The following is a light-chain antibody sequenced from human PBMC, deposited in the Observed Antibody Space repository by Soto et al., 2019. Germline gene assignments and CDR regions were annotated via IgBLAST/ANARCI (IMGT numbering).Light chain of an antibody. Sequence: DIVMTQSPEFLAVPLGERATINCKSSQSRLYSSNNKTYLAWYQHRPGQPPKMLIFWASARESGVPDRISVSGPETDFNLSITGLQAEDAAVYFCQQYYNGFFTFGQGTTLEIK. CDR2: WAS. J-gene: IGKJ2*01. V-gene: IGKV4-1*01. CDR1: QSRLYSSNNKTY. CDR3: QQYYNGFFT.